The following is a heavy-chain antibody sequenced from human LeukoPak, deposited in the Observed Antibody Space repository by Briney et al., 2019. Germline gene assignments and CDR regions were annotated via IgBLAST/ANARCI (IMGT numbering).Heavy chain of an antibody. CDR2: IKEDGSEK. D-gene: IGHD1-1*01. CDR3: STIGYY. V-gene: IGHV3-7*01. CDR1: GFTFGSYW. J-gene: IGHJ4*02. Sequence: GGSLRLSCAASGFTFGSYWMSWVRQAPGKGLEWVANIKEDGSEKYYVDSVKGRFTISRDDTKNSLYLEMNSLRVEDTAVYYCSTIGYYWGQGTLVTVSS.